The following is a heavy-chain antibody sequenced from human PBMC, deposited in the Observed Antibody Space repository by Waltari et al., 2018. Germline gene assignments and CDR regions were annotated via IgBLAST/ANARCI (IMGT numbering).Heavy chain of an antibody. CDR3: ARDGITYYYDSSGYYPLDY. CDR2: ISSSSSYI. D-gene: IGHD3-22*01. J-gene: IGHJ4*02. V-gene: IGHV3-21*01. Sequence: VQLVQSGAEVKKPGSSVKVSCKASGGTFSSYSMNWVRQAPGKGLEWVSSISSSSSYIYYADSVKGRFTISRDNAKNSLYLQMNSLRAEDTAVYYCARDGITYYYDSSGYYPLDYWGQGTLVTVSS. CDR1: GGTFSSYS.